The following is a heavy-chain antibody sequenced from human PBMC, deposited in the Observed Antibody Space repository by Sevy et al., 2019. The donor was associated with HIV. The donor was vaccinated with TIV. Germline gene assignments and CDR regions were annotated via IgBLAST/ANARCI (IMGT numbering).Heavy chain of an antibody. CDR1: GFTFSSYA. J-gene: IGHJ4*02. CDR2: ISYDGSNK. V-gene: IGHV3-30*04. D-gene: IGHD1-26*01. CDR3: ARVFISGGFDY. Sequence: GGSLRLSCAASGFTFSSYAMHWVRQAPGKGLEWVAVISYDGSNKYYVDSVKGRFTISRDNSKNTLYLQMNSLRAEDTAVYYCARVFISGGFDYWGQGTLVTVSS.